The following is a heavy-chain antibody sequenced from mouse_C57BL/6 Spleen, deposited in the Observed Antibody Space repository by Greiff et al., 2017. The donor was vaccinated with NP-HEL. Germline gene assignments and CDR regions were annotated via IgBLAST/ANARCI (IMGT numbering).Heavy chain of an antibody. V-gene: IGHV5-6*02. D-gene: IGHD2-4*01. CDR2: ISSGGSYT. CDR1: GFTFSSYG. J-gene: IGHJ3*01. CDR3: ASLLGEGLRAWFAY. Sequence: DVKLVESGGDLVKPGGSLKLSCAASGFTFSSYGMSWVRQTPDKRLEWVATISSGGSYTYYPDSVKGRLTISRDNAKNTLYLQMSSLKSEDTAMYYCASLLGEGLRAWFAYWGQGTLVTVSA.